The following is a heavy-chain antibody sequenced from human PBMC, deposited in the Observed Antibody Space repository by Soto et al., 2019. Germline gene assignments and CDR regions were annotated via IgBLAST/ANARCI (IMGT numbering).Heavy chain of an antibody. CDR1: GDSVSSNSAA. D-gene: IGHD5-12*01. Sequence: SPTLSLTCAISGDSVSSNSAAWNWIRQSPSRGLEWLGRTYYRSKWYNDYAVSVKSRITINPDTSKNQFSLQLNSVTPEDTAVYYCAREGGYSGYDSYYYYYMDVWGKGTTVTVSS. CDR3: AREGGYSGYDSYYYYYMDV. CDR2: TYYRSKWYN. J-gene: IGHJ6*03. V-gene: IGHV6-1*01.